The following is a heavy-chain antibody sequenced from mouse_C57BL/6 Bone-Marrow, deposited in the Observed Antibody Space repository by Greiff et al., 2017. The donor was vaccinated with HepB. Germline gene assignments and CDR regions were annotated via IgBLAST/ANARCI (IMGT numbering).Heavy chain of an antibody. CDR3: ASYGSSYDYAMDY. V-gene: IGHV3-6*01. D-gene: IGHD1-1*01. J-gene: IGHJ4*01. CDR2: ISYDGSN. CDR1: GYSITSGYY. Sequence: EVQLQESGPGLVKPSQSLSLTCSVPGYSITSGYYWNWIRQFPGNKLEWMGYISYDGSNNYNPSLKNRISITRDTSKNQFFLKLNSVTTEDTGTYYCASYGSSYDYAMDYWGQGTSVTVSS.